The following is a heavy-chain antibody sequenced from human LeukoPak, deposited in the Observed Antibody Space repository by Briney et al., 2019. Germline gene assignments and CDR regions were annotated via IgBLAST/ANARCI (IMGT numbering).Heavy chain of an antibody. V-gene: IGHV1-18*01. CDR3: ARDLAAAGTGGY. CDR2: ISAYNGNT. Sequence: APVKVFCRASGYTFTSYGVRWVRHAPGQGLEGMGWISAYNGNTNYAQKLRGRVTMTTDTSTSTAYMELRSLRSDDTAVYYCARDLAAAGTGGYWGQGTLVTVSS. CDR1: GYTFTSYG. J-gene: IGHJ4*02. D-gene: IGHD6-13*01.